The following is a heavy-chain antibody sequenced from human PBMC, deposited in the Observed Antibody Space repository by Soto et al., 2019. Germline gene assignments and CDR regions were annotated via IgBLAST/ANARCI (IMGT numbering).Heavy chain of an antibody. CDR3: ASTVRTMVRGFDP. V-gene: IGHV1-8*01. D-gene: IGHD3-10*01. CDR1: GYTFTSYD. J-gene: IGHJ5*02. Sequence: EASVKVSCKASGYTFTSYDINWVRQATGQGLEWMGWMNPNSGKTGYAQKFQGRVTMTRNTSISTAYMELSSLRSEDTAVYYCASTVRTMVRGFDPWGQGTLVTVSS. CDR2: MNPNSGKT.